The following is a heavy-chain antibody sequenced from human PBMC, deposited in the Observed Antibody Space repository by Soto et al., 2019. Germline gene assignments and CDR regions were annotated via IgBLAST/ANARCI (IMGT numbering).Heavy chain of an antibody. J-gene: IGHJ6*02. Sequence: GTPVKVTSKASGYTFTSNARHWVRQAPGQRLEWMGWINAGNGNTKYSQKFQGRVTITRDTSASTAYMELSSLRSEDTAVYYCARDLVMDVWGQGTTVTVSS. CDR3: ARDLVMDV. V-gene: IGHV1-3*01. CDR2: INAGNGNT. D-gene: IGHD2-8*02. CDR1: GYTFTSNA.